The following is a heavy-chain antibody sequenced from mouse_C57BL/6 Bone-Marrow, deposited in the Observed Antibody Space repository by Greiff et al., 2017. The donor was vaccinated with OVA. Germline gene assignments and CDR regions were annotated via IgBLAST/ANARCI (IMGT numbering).Heavy chain of an antibody. D-gene: IGHD1-1*01. V-gene: IGHV1-64*01. CDR1: GYTFTSYW. Sequence: VQLQQPGAELVKPGASVKLSCKASGYTFTSYWMHWVKQRPGQGLEWIGMIHPNSGSTNYNEKFKSKATLTVDKSSSTAYMQLSSLTSEDSAVYACARLDYYGSAWFAYWGQGTLVTVSA. CDR3: ARLDYYGSAWFAY. CDR2: IHPNSGST. J-gene: IGHJ3*01.